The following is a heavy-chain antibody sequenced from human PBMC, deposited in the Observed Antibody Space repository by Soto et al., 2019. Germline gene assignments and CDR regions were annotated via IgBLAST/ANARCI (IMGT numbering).Heavy chain of an antibody. J-gene: IGHJ3*02. CDR1: GFTFSSYG. D-gene: IGHD3-22*01. CDR2: ISYDGSNK. CDR3: AKDRSYFDSSGYSSSDAFDI. V-gene: IGHV3-30*18. Sequence: QVQLVESGGGVVQPGRSLRLSCAASGFTFSSYGMHWVRQAPGKGLEWVAVISYDGSNKYYADSVKGRFTIPRDNSKNTLYLQMNSLRAEDTAVYYCAKDRSYFDSSGYSSSDAFDIWGQGTMVTVSS.